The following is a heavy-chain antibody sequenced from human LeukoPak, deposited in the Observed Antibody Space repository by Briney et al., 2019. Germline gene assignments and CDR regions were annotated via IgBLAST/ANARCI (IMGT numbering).Heavy chain of an antibody. D-gene: IGHD3-22*01. CDR3: ASGLLRPVSFDY. CDR1: GGSISSGGYY. Sequence: SETLSLTCTVSGGSISSGGYYWSWIRQHRGKGLEWIAYIYYTASTSYNPSLKSRVTISVDTSKTQFSLKLSSVTAADTAVYYCASGLLRPVSFDYWGQGTLVTVSS. J-gene: IGHJ4*02. V-gene: IGHV4-31*03. CDR2: IYYTAST.